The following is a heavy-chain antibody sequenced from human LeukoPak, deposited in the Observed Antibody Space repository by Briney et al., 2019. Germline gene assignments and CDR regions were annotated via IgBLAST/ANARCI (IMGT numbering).Heavy chain of an antibody. V-gene: IGHV3-74*01. J-gene: IGHJ4*02. CDR1: GFTFSSHW. CDR2: VNSDGSST. CDR3: ARDSRSSGLTVDY. Sequence: PGGSLRLSCAASGFTFSSHWMHWVRQAPGKGLMWVSRVNSDGSSTSYAASVEGRFTISRDNAKNTLYLQMNSLRDEDTAVYYCARDSRSSGLTVDYWGQGALVTVSS. D-gene: IGHD6-19*01.